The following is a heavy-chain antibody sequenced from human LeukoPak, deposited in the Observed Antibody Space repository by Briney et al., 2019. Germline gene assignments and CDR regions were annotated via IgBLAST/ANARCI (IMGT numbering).Heavy chain of an antibody. CDR3: SRDATGDH. CDR1: GFTFSGHY. CDR2: SRNRAKSYTT. J-gene: IGHJ4*02. V-gene: IGHV3-72*01. Sequence: GGSLRLSCAVSGFTFSGHYMDWVRQAPGKGLEWVGRSRNRAKSYTTDNAASVKGRFTISRDDSKSALYLQMNSLETEDTAVYYCSRDATGDHWGQGTLVSVSS.